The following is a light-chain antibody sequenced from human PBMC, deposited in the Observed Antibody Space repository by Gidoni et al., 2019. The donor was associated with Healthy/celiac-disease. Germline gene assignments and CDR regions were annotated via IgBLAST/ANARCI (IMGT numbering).Light chain of an antibody. CDR3: QQYGSSPALT. CDR2: GAS. CDR1: QSVSSSY. V-gene: IGKV3-20*01. Sequence: EIVLTQSPGTLSFSPGERATLSCRASQSVSSSYLAWYQQKPGQATRLLIYGASSRATGIPDRFSGSGSGTDFTLTISRLEPEDFAVYYCQQYGSSPALTFGGGTKVEIK. J-gene: IGKJ4*01.